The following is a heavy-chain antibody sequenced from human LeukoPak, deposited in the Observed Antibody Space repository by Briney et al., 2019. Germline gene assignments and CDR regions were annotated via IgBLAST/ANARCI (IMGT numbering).Heavy chain of an antibody. CDR3: ARGVDSGSYLSLDY. V-gene: IGHV1-24*01. CDR2: FDPEDGET. D-gene: IGHD1-26*01. Sequence: GASVKVSCKVSGYTLTELSMHWVRQAPGKGLEWMGGFDPEDGETIYAQKFQGRVTMTEDTSTDTAYMELSSLRSEDTAVYYCARGVDSGSYLSLDYWGQGTLVTVSS. CDR1: GYTLTELS. J-gene: IGHJ4*02.